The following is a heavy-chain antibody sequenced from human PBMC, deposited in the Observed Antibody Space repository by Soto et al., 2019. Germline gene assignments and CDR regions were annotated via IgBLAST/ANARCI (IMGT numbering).Heavy chain of an antibody. CDR2: ISGSGGST. D-gene: IGHD2-2*02. Sequence: EVQLLESGGGLVQPGGSLRLSCAASGFPFSNFGMGWVRQAPGKGLEWVSSISGSGGSTYYVDSVKGRFTISRDNAKNTLHLQMNSLRAEDTALFYCAKLGQCSTTSCYRYFGMDVWGQGTTVTVPS. V-gene: IGHV3-23*01. CDR3: AKLGQCSTTSCYRYFGMDV. CDR1: GFPFSNFG. J-gene: IGHJ6*02.